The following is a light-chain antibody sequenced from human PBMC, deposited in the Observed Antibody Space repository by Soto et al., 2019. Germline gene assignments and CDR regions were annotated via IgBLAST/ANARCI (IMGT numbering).Light chain of an antibody. V-gene: IGKV2-30*01. Sequence: VGMTQSPSTLPFTLGQPASISCMSSQSLVYSDGNTYLSWFQQRPGQSPRRLIYKVSNRDSGVPDRFSGSGSGTDFTLKISRVEAEDVGVYYCMQGTHWPPITFGQGTRLEI. J-gene: IGKJ5*01. CDR3: MQGTHWPPIT. CDR1: QSLVYSDGNTY. CDR2: KVS.